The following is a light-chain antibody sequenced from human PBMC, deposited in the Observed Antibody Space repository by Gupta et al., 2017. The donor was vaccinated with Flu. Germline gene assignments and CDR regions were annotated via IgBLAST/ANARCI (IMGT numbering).Light chain of an antibody. CDR1: SSNLGSNT. Sequence: SVLTQPPSASGTPGQRVTISCSGSSSNLGSNTVNWYQQLPGTAPKLLIYSNNQRPSGVPDRFSGSKSGTSASLAISGLQAEDEADYYCAAGDDSLNGPVFGGGTKLTVL. CDR3: AAGDDSLNGPV. CDR2: SNN. J-gene: IGLJ3*02. V-gene: IGLV1-44*01.